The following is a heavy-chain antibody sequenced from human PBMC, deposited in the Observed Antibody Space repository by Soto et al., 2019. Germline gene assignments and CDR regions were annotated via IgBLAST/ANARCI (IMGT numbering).Heavy chain of an antibody. Sequence: QVQLVQSGAEVKKPGSSVKVSCKASGGTFSSYTISWVRQAPGQGLEWMGRIIPILGIANYAQKFQGRVTITAHKSTSTAYMELSSLRSEDTAVYYCARDLGDSSSLDYWGQGTLVTVSS. V-gene: IGHV1-69*08. CDR1: GGTFSSYT. CDR2: IIPILGIA. J-gene: IGHJ4*02. D-gene: IGHD6-13*01. CDR3: ARDLGDSSSLDY.